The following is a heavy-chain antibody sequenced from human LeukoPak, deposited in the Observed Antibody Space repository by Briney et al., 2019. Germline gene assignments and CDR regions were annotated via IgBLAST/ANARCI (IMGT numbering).Heavy chain of an antibody. CDR2: IYYSGST. CDR1: GGSISSSSYY. V-gene: IGHV4-39*01. Sequence: SETLSLTCTVSGGSISSSSYYWGWIRQPPGTGLEWIGSIYYSGSTYYNPSLKSRVTISVDTSKNQFSLKLSSVTAADTAVYYCATPSVAYYYGMDVWGQGTTATVSS. D-gene: IGHD6-19*01. J-gene: IGHJ6*02. CDR3: ATPSVAYYYGMDV.